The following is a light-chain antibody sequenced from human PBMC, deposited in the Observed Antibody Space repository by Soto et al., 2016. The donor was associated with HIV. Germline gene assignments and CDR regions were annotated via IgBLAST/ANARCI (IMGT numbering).Light chain of an antibody. J-gene: IGLJ2*01. Sequence: SYELTQPPSVSVSPGQTARITCSGDALPRQYAYWYQQKPGQAPMSVISTDNERPSGIPERFSGSSSGTTVTLIISGVQAEDEADYYCQSADASGTYRVFGGGTKLTVL. CDR3: QSADASGTYRV. CDR1: ALPRQY. CDR2: TDN. V-gene: IGLV3-25*03.